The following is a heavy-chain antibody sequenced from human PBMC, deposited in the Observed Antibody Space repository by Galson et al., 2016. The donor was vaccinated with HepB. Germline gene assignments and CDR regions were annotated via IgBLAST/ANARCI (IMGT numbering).Heavy chain of an antibody. D-gene: IGHD3-22*01. J-gene: IGHJ5*02. CDR1: GFTVSGYG. V-gene: IGHV3-33*01. Sequence: SLRLSCAASGFTVSGYGMHWVRQAPGKGLEWVAFVWLDESSRYYADSVKGRFTISRDESENTLLLQMNSLRAEDTAVYYCVRDLSMILGPLDLWGQGTLVTVSS. CDR3: VRDLSMILGPLDL. CDR2: VWLDESSR.